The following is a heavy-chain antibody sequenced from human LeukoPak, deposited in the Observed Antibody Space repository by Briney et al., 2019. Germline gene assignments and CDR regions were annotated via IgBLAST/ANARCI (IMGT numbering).Heavy chain of an antibody. V-gene: IGHV3-48*02. CDR1: GFTFSSYT. J-gene: IGHJ3*02. Sequence: GESLRLSCAASGFTFSSYTMNWVRQAPGKGLEWVSYITGNSNTISYADSVKGRFTFSRDNAKNSLYLQMNSLRDEDTAVYFCARDVLYAFDIWGQGTTVTVSS. CDR3: ARDVLYAFDI. D-gene: IGHD2-8*01. CDR2: ITGNSNTI.